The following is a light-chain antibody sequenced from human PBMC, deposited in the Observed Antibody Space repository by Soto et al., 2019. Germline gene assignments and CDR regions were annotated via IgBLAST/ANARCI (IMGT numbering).Light chain of an antibody. CDR3: QQYGSTPRT. CDR2: GAS. CDR1: QSVSSSY. Sequence: EIVLTQSPATLSLSPGERATLSCRASQSVSSSYLAWYQQKPGQAPRLLIYGASSRATGIPDRFSGGGSGTDFTLTISRLEPEDFAVYFCQQYGSTPRTFGQGTKVDI. J-gene: IGKJ1*01. V-gene: IGKV3-20*01.